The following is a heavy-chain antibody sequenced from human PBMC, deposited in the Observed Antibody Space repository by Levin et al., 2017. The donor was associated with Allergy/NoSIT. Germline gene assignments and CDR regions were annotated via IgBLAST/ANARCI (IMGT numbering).Heavy chain of an antibody. J-gene: IGHJ4*02. CDR3: TTADELYSYGFDY. CDR1: GFTFSNAW. CDR2: IKSKTDGGTT. D-gene: IGHD5-18*01. Sequence: PGESLKISCAASGFTFSNAWMSWVRQAPGKGLEWVGRIKSKTDGGTTDYAAPVKGRFTISRDDSKNTLYLQMNSLKTEDTAVYYCTTADELYSYGFDYWGQGTLVTVSS. V-gene: IGHV3-15*01.